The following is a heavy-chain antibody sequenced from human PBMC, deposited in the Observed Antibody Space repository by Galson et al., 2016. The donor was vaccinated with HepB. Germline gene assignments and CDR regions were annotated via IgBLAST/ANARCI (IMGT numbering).Heavy chain of an antibody. Sequence: SLRLSCAASGFTFSHYTMHWVRQAPGKGLEWMALISYDGTTKLFADSVKGRVTVSRDNPKNTVYLEMNSVRPEDTGVYYCAREFVGSGWPKYYGVDVWGQGTTITVSS. CDR2: ISYDGTTK. D-gene: IGHD6-19*01. J-gene: IGHJ6*02. CDR3: AREFVGSGWPKYYGVDV. V-gene: IGHV3-30-3*01. CDR1: GFTFSHYT.